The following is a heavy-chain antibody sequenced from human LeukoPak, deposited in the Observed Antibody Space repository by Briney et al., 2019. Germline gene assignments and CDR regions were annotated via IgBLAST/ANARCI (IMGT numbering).Heavy chain of an antibody. J-gene: IGHJ3*02. V-gene: IGHV3-9*01. CDR2: ISWNSGTI. CDR3: AKDHRDDFPLGAFDI. Sequence: SLRLSCAASGFTFDDYAMHWVRQAPGKGLEWVSGISWNSGTIGYEDSVKGRFTISRDNAKNFLYLQMNSLRVEDTALYYCAKDHRDDFPLGAFDIWGQGAMVTVSS. D-gene: IGHD3-3*01. CDR1: GFTFDDYA.